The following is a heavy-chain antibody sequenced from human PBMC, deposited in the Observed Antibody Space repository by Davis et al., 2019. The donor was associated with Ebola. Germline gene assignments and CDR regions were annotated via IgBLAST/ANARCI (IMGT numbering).Heavy chain of an antibody. Sequence: PGGSLRLSCAASGFTFSGYAMHWVRQAPGKGLEWVAVISYDGSNKYYADSVKGRFTISRDNSQNTLSLQMNSLREEDTAVYYCAKLATEVHYIYWYFDLWGRGTLVTVSS. CDR1: GFTFSGYA. J-gene: IGHJ2*01. D-gene: IGHD2-21*02. V-gene: IGHV3-30*04. CDR3: AKLATEVHYIYWYFDL. CDR2: ISYDGSNK.